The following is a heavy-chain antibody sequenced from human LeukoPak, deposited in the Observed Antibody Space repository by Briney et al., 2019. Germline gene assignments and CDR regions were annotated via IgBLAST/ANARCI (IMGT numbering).Heavy chain of an antibody. V-gene: IGHV5-51*01. CDR2: IYPGDSNT. CDR1: GYSFTSYW. Sequence: GESLKISCKGSGYSFTSYWIGWVRQMPGKGLEWMAIIYPGDSNTRYSPSFQGQVTISADKSISTAYLQWSSLKASDTAMYYCARVPTSGTYYNPFDYWGRGTLVTVSS. J-gene: IGHJ4*02. D-gene: IGHD1-26*01. CDR3: ARVPTSGTYYNPFDY.